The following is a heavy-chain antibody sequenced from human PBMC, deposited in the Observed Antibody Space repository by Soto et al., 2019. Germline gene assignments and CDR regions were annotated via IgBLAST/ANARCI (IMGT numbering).Heavy chain of an antibody. Sequence: QVQLVESGGGVVQPGRSLRLSCAGSGFTFSRQTIHWVRQAPGKALEWVAVISYDGTNKYYADSVKGRFAISRDNSKRTLYQQMNSLRTEDTAVYYCAGVGTTLTGGGGFDPWGQGTLVTVSS. CDR1: GFTFSRQT. CDR3: AGVGTTLTGGGGFDP. CDR2: ISYDGTNK. D-gene: IGHD4-4*01. J-gene: IGHJ5*02. V-gene: IGHV3-30*09.